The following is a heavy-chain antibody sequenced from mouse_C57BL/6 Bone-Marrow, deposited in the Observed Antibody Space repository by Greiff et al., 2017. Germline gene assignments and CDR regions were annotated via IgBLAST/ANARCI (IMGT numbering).Heavy chain of an antibody. CDR3: ARRGVTGAEYYFDY. V-gene: IGHV5-6*02. CDR2: ISSGGSYT. D-gene: IGHD4-1*01. Sequence: EVKLVESGGDLVKPGGSLKLSCAASGFTFSSYGMSWVRQTPDKRLEWVATISSGGSYTYYPDSVQGRFTISRDNAKNTLYLQMSSLTSEDTAMYYCARRGVTGAEYYFDYWGQGTTLTVSS. J-gene: IGHJ2*01. CDR1: GFTFSSYG.